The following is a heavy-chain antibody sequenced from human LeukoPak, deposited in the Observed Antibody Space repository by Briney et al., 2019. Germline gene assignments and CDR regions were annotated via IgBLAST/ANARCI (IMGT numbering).Heavy chain of an antibody. Sequence: ASVKVSCKASGYTFSDYHMHWVRQAPGQGLEWMGWINPNSGDTKYAQKFRGRVTMTRDTSISTAYMDLSRLRSDDTALYYCARARKTRNIYGDYVFLFDYWGQGTLVTVSS. V-gene: IGHV1-2*02. J-gene: IGHJ4*02. CDR3: ARARKTRNIYGDYVFLFDY. CDR1: GYTFSDYH. D-gene: IGHD4-17*01. CDR2: INPNSGDT.